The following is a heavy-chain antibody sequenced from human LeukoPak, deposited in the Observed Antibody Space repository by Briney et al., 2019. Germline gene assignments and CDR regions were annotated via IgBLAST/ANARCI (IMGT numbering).Heavy chain of an antibody. Sequence: GGSLRLPCAASGFTFSSYAMHWVRQAPGKGLEWVAVISYDGSNKYYADSVKGRFTISRDNSKNTLYLQMNSLRAEDTAVYYCAKSVRAAVAGTSFDYWGQGTLVTVSS. V-gene: IGHV3-30-3*01. J-gene: IGHJ4*02. CDR3: AKSVRAAVAGTSFDY. CDR2: ISYDGSNK. CDR1: GFTFSSYA. D-gene: IGHD6-19*01.